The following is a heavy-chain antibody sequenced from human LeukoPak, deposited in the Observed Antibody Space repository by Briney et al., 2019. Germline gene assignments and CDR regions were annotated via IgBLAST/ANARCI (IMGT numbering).Heavy chain of an antibody. Sequence: GGSLRLSCAASGFTFSSCTMNWVRQAPGKGLEWVSSVSSSSSYIYYADSVKGRFTISRDNAKNSLYLQMNSLRAEDTAVYYCARGVRDIVLVIAASDCWGQGTLVTVSS. D-gene: IGHD2-15*01. CDR2: VSSSSSYI. CDR3: ARGVRDIVLVIAASDC. CDR1: GFTFSSCT. J-gene: IGHJ4*02. V-gene: IGHV3-21*01.